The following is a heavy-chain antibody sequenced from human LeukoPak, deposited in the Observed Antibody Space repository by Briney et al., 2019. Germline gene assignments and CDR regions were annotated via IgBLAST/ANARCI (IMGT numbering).Heavy chain of an antibody. Sequence: GGSLRLSCAASGFTFSSYGMHWVRHAPGKGLEWVAVIWYDGSNKYYADSVKGRFTISRDNSKNTLYLQMNSLRAEDTAVYYCAGGEYDFWSGYYLGGLYWGQGTLVTVSS. CDR1: GFTFSSYG. CDR3: AGGEYDFWSGYYLGGLY. CDR2: IWYDGSNK. V-gene: IGHV3-33*01. J-gene: IGHJ4*02. D-gene: IGHD3-3*01.